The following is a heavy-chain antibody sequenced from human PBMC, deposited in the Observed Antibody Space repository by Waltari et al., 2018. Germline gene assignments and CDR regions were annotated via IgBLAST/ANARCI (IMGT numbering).Heavy chain of an antibody. J-gene: IGHJ4*02. D-gene: IGHD2-2*02. CDR3: ARDLVVPAAIPLDY. Sequence: EVQLVESGGGLVKPGGSLRLSCAASGFTFSSYSMNWARQAPGKGLEWVSSISSSSSYIYYADSVKGRFTISRDNAKNSLYLQMNSLRAEDTAVYYCARDLVVPAAIPLDYWGQGTLVTVSS. V-gene: IGHV3-21*01. CDR2: ISSSSSYI. CDR1: GFTFSSYS.